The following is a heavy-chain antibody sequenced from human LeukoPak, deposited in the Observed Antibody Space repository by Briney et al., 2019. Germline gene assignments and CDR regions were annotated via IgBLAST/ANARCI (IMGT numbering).Heavy chain of an antibody. CDR3: ARCRSYDSSGYCDAVDI. J-gene: IGHJ3*02. CDR2: IHNSGST. V-gene: IGHV4-59*01. D-gene: IGHD3-22*01. Sequence: SETLSLTCTVSGGSISSDYWSGIRQPPGKGLEWIGYIHNSGSTNYNPSLKSRVTISVDKSKNQFSLNLSSVTAADTAVYYCARCRSYDSSGYCDAVDIWGQGTMVTVSS. CDR1: GGSISSDY.